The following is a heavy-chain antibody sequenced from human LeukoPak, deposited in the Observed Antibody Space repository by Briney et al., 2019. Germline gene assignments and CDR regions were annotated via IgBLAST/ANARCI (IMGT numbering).Heavy chain of an antibody. CDR3: ARAQQWLAQGY. J-gene: IGHJ4*02. V-gene: IGHV1-18*04. CDR1: GYTFTSYG. D-gene: IGHD6-19*01. CDR2: ISAYNGNT. Sequence: ASVKVSCKASGYTFTSYGVSWVRQAPGQGLEWMGWISAYNGNTDYAQKLQGRVTMTTDTSTSTAFMELRSLRSGDTAGYYLARAQQWLAQGYWGQGTLVTVS.